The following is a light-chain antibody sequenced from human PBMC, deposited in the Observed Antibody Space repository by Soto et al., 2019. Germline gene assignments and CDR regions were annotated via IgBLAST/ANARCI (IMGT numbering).Light chain of an antibody. Sequence: IQITHSPASLSASVVARVTITCRASQGISNWLALYQQKPGKAPKLLIYDASNLETGVPSRFSGSGSGTDFTFTISSLQPEDIATYYCQQYDNPPLTFGGGTKVDIK. CDR1: QGISNW. V-gene: IGKV1-33*01. CDR2: DAS. J-gene: IGKJ4*01. CDR3: QQYDNPPLT.